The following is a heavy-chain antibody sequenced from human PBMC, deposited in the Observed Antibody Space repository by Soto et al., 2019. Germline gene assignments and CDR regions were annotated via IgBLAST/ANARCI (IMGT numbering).Heavy chain of an antibody. CDR3: ARERDTTGYILRY. CDR1: GFTVSNNY. V-gene: IGHV3-53*01. Sequence: GGSLRLSCAASGFTVSNNYMTWVRQAPGRGLEWISIIYARGTTYYADSVKGRFTISRDNSDNTIYLQMNSLRAEDTAMYYCARERDTTGYILRYWGQGTLVTVSS. D-gene: IGHD1-1*01. J-gene: IGHJ4*02. CDR2: IYARGTT.